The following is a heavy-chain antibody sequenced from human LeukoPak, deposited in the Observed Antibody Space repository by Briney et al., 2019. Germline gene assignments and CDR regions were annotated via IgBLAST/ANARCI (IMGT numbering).Heavy chain of an antibody. J-gene: IGHJ4*02. V-gene: IGHV3-64*01. CDR2: ISSNGGST. CDR1: GFTFSSYA. D-gene: IGHD3-22*01. Sequence: GGSLRLSRAASGFTFSSYAMHWVRQAPGKGLEYVSAISSNGGSTYYANSVKGRFTISRDNSKNTLYLQMGSLRAEDMAVYYCARGSSGYHPFDYWGQGTLVTVSS. CDR3: ARGSSGYHPFDY.